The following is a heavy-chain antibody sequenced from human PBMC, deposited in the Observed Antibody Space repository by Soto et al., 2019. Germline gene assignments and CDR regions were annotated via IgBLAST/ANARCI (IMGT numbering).Heavy chain of an antibody. J-gene: IGHJ4*02. CDR1: GVSLNSGHYY. CDR3: GKVLIGATRHADVDS. V-gene: IGHV4-39*01. Sequence: QVQLQESGPGLLEPLETLSLTCSVSGVSLNSGHYYWVWVRQSPGKGLAWIASVYYDESTYYNPSLKSRVTISIDKPRNQFSLTLKSVTAAGTAVYYCGKVLIGATRHADVDSWGQGARVTVSS. D-gene: IGHD2-15*01. CDR2: VYYDEST.